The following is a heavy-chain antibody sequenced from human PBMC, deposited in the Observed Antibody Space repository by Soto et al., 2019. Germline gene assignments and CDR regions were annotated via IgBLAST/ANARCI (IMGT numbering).Heavy chain of an antibody. CDR3: ARDRGYSYGHYYYYYGMDV. J-gene: IGHJ6*02. D-gene: IGHD5-18*01. Sequence: PSETLSLTCTVSGGSISSYYWSWIRQPPGKGLEWIGYIYYSGSTNYNPSLKSRVTISVDTSKNQFSLKLSSVTAADTAVYYCARDRGYSYGHYYYYYGMDVWGQGTTVTVS. V-gene: IGHV4-59*01. CDR1: GGSISSYY. CDR2: IYYSGST.